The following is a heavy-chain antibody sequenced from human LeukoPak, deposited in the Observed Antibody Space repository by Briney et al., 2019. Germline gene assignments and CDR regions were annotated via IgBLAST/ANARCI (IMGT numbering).Heavy chain of an antibody. Sequence: GSLRLSCAASGFTFSSYWMSWVRQAPGKGLEWIGYIYYSGSINYNPSLKSRVTISVDTSKNQFSLKLSSVTAADTAVYYCARVIYSNGWIFDYWGQGTLVTVSS. V-gene: IGHV4-59*01. J-gene: IGHJ4*02. CDR1: GFTFSSYW. D-gene: IGHD6-19*01. CDR2: IYYSGSI. CDR3: ARVIYSNGWIFDY.